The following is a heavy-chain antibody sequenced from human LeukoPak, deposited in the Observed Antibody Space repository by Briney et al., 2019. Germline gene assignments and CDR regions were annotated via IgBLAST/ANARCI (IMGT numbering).Heavy chain of an antibody. CDR3: ATSRVFDY. Sequence: TGGSLRLSCAASGFKFGDYFMSWIRQSPEGGLQWVAFISTSSANIRYADFVKGRFTISRDNAKNSLYLQMHSLRTEDTAVYYCATSRVFDYWSQGDLVTVSP. J-gene: IGHJ4*02. CDR1: GFKFGDYF. CDR2: ISTSSANI. V-gene: IGHV3-11*04.